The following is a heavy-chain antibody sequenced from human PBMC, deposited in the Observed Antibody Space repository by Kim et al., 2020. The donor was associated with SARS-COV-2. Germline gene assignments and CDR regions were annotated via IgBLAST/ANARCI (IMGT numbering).Heavy chain of an antibody. CDR1: GFTFRSYA. D-gene: IGHD4-17*01. CDR3: ARDDYGTIDH. V-gene: IGHV3-33*01. Sequence: GGSLRLSCAVSGFTFRSYAMHWVRQAPGEGLEWVAVIRSDGSKEYHGDSVKGRFTISRDNSKNTLFLEMSSLRAEDTAMYYCARDDYGTIDHWGQGTLVTVSS. CDR2: IRSDGSKE. J-gene: IGHJ4*02.